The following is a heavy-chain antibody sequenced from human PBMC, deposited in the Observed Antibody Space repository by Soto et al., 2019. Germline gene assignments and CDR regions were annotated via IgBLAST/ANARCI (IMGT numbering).Heavy chain of an antibody. Sequence: PSETLSLTCTVSGGSISSYYWSWIRQPPGKGLEWIGYIYYSGSTNYNPSIKSRVNISVDTSKNQLSLILYSVTAADTGVYYCARYSAASGTYYFDYWGQGTLVT. D-gene: IGHD6-13*01. J-gene: IGHJ4*01. CDR3: ARYSAASGTYYFDY. CDR2: IYYSGST. V-gene: IGHV4-59*12. CDR1: GGSISSYY.